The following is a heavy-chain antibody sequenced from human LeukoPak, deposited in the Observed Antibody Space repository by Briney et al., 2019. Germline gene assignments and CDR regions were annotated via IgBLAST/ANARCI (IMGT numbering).Heavy chain of an antibody. J-gene: IGHJ4*02. CDR2: ISGSGGTT. V-gene: IGHV3-23*01. CDR1: GITLSIYG. D-gene: IGHD3-22*01. CDR3: AKRGVVIRVILVGFHKEAYYFDS. Sequence: SGGSLRLSCAVSGITLSIYGMSWVRQAPGKGLEWVAGISGSGGTTNYADSVKGRFTISRDNPKNTLFLHMNSLRAEDTAVYFCAKRGVVIRVILVGFHKEAYYFDSWGQGALVTVSS.